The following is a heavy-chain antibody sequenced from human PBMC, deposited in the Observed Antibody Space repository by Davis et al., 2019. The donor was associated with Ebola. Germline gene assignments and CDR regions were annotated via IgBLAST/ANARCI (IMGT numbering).Heavy chain of an antibody. CDR1: GYTFTSYY. CDR3: ASDRPSGCSSTSCSYYYYGMDV. CDR2: INPNSGGT. J-gene: IGHJ6*02. Sequence: AASVKVSCKASGYTFTSYYMHWVRQAPGQGLEWMGWINPNSGGTNYAQKFQGWVTMTRDTSISTAYMELSRLRSDDTAMYYCASDRPSGCSSTSCSYYYYGMDVWGQGTTVTVSS. D-gene: IGHD2-2*01. V-gene: IGHV1-2*04.